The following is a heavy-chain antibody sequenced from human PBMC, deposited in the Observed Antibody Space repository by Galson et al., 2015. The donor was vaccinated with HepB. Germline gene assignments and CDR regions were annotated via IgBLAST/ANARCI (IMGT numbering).Heavy chain of an antibody. V-gene: IGHV1-18*01. D-gene: IGHD1-26*01. CDR3: AREDGRYYYYYYGMDV. CDR1: GYTFTSYG. CDR2: ISAYNGNT. J-gene: IGHJ6*02. Sequence: SCKASGYTFTSYGISWVRQAPGQGLEWMGWISAYNGNTNYAQKLQGRVTMTTDTSTSTAYMELRSLRSDDTAVYYCAREDGRYYYYYYGMDVWGQGTTVTVSS.